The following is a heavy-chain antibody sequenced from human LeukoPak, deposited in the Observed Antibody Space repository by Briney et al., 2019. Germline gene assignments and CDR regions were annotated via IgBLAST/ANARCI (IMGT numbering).Heavy chain of an antibody. V-gene: IGHV4-59*12. D-gene: IGHD1-26*01. Sequence: SETLSLTCTVSGGXISSYYCSWIRQPPGKGLEWIGYIYYSGSTNYNPSLKSRVTISVDTSKNQFSLKLSSVTAADTAVYYCARASSGTYYYFDYWGQGTLVTVSS. J-gene: IGHJ4*02. CDR1: GGXISSYY. CDR3: ARASSGTYYYFDY. CDR2: IYYSGST.